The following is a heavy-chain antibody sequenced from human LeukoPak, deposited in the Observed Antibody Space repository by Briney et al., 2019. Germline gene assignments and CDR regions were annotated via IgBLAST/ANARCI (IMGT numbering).Heavy chain of an antibody. J-gene: IGHJ4*02. CDR3: AKGLYDSLGYYYNFDS. V-gene: IGHV3-7*01. CDR1: RFTFSIYW. Sequence: QTGGSLRLSCVASRFTFSIYWMSWVRQAPGKGLEWVANIKQDGREEYYVDSVKGRFSISRDNAKNSLYLQMNSLRAEDTAVYYCAKGLYDSLGYYYNFDSWGQGTLVTVSS. D-gene: IGHD3-22*01. CDR2: IKQDGREE.